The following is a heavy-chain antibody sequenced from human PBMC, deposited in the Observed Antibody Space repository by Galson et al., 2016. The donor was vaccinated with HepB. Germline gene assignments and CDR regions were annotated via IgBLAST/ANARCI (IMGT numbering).Heavy chain of an antibody. CDR1: GFIFRSYA. D-gene: IGHD3-16*02. CDR3: AREIMITFGGVIVAPGGMDV. J-gene: IGHJ6*04. Sequence: SLRLSCADSGFIFRSYAMNWVRQAPGKGLEWLAVISNDGSNKYYADSVKGRFTIPRDNAKNSLYLQMNSLRAEDTAVYYCAREIMITFGGVIVAPGGMDVWGKGTTVTVSS. V-gene: IGHV3-30-3*01. CDR2: ISNDGSNK.